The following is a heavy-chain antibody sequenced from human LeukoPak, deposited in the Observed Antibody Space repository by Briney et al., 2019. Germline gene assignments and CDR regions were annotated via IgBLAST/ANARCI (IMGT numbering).Heavy chain of an antibody. CDR3: ARDVANWNDVGNYYFDY. CDR1: GYTFTSYF. Sequence: ASVKVSCKAFGYTFTSYFMHWVRQAPGQGLEWMGIIKPSGGSTTYAQKFQGRVTMTRDTSTSTVYMELSSLRSEDTAVYYCARDVANWNDVGNYYFDYWGQGTLVTVSS. J-gene: IGHJ4*02. V-gene: IGHV1-46*03. CDR2: IKPSGGST. D-gene: IGHD1-20*01.